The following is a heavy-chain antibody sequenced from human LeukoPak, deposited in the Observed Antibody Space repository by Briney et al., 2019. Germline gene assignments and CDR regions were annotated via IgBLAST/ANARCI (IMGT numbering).Heavy chain of an antibody. CDR2: IIPIFGTA. CDR3: ARLAWGSSWHMSEINVDY. CDR1: GGTFSSYA. Sequence: GASVKVSCKASGGTFSSYAISWVRQAPGQGLEWMGGIIPIFGTANYAQKFQGRVTITADESTSTAYMELSSLRSEDTAVYYCARLAWGSSWHMSEINVDYWGQGTLVTVSS. D-gene: IGHD6-13*01. V-gene: IGHV1-69*13. J-gene: IGHJ4*02.